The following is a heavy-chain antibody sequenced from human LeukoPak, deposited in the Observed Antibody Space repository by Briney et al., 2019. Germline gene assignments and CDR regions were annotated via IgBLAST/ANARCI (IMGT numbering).Heavy chain of an antibody. CDR3: ARSYYGSGIDY. V-gene: IGHV3-21*01. D-gene: IGHD3-10*01. CDR1: GFTFSNCS. CDR2: ISSSSSYI. J-gene: IGHJ4*02. Sequence: GVSLRLSCAASGFTFSNCSMNWVRQAPGKGLEWVSAISSSSSYIYYADSVKGRFTISRDNAKNSLYLQMNSLRVGDTAVYYCARSYYGSGIDYWGQGTLVAVSS.